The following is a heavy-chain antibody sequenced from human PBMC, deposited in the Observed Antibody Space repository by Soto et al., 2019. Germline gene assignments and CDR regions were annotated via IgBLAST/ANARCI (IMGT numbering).Heavy chain of an antibody. CDR1: GYIFTSNY. J-gene: IGHJ6*02. D-gene: IGHD3-3*01. V-gene: IGHV1-46*01. CDR2: INPSGGST. Sequence: ASVKVSCKASGYIFTSNYMHWVRQAPGQGLEWMGIINPSGGSTSYAQKFQGRVTMTRDTSTSTVYMELSSLRSEDTAVYYCARDPRITIFGVVIILDYYYGMDVWGQGTTVTVSS. CDR3: ARDPRITIFGVVIILDYYYGMDV.